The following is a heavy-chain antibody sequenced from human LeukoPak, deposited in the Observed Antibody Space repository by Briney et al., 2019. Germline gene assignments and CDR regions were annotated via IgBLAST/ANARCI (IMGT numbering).Heavy chain of an antibody. CDR3: ARDYFDSSGSSFNWFDP. CDR1: GYTFTGYY. D-gene: IGHD3-22*01. V-gene: IGHV1-2*02. CDR2: INPNSGAT. J-gene: IGHJ5*02. Sequence: ASVKVSCKASGYTFTGYYMHWVRQAPGQGLEWMGWINPNSGATNYAQKFQGRVTMTRDTSISTAYMELSGLRSDDTAVYYCARDYFDSSGSSFNWFDPWGQGTLVTVSS.